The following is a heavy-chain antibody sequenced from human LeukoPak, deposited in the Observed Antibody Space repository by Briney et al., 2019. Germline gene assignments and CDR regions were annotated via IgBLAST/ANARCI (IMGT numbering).Heavy chain of an antibody. V-gene: IGHV4-59*11. CDR1: GGSISSHY. Sequence: LSETLSLTCTVSGGSISSHYWSWIRQPPGKGLEWIGYIYYSGSTNYNPSLKSRVTISVDTSKNQFSLKLSSVTAADTAVYYCARVLSGYYTNWYFDLWGRGTLVTVSS. CDR3: ARVLSGYYTNWYFDL. D-gene: IGHD3-3*01. CDR2: IYYSGST. J-gene: IGHJ2*01.